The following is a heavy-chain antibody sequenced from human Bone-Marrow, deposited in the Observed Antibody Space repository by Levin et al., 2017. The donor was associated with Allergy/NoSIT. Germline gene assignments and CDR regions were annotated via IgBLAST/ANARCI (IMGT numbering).Heavy chain of an antibody. CDR3: ARSGVYSSSWSSSKYNWFDP. J-gene: IGHJ5*02. D-gene: IGHD6-13*01. CDR1: GFTFSSYA. V-gene: IGHV3-30*04. Sequence: PGGSLRLSCAASGFTFSSYAMHWVRQAPGKGLEWVAVISYDGSNKYYADSVKGRFTISRDNSKNTLYLQMNSLRAEDTAVYYCARSGVYSSSWSSSKYNWFDPWGQGTLVTVSS. CDR2: ISYDGSNK.